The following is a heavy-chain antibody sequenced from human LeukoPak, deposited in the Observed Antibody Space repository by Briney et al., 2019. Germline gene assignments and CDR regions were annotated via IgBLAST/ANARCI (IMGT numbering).Heavy chain of an antibody. D-gene: IGHD6-19*01. J-gene: IGHJ4*02. V-gene: IGHV1-46*01. CDR2: INPSGGST. CDR3: AREMAVAGSGVIDS. Sequence: ASVKVSCKASGYTFTTYYMHWVRQAPGQGLDWMGIINPSGGSTSYAQKFQGRVTMTTDTSTNTAYMELRSLRSDDTAVYYCAREMAVAGSGVIDSWGQGTLVTVSS. CDR1: GYTFTTYY.